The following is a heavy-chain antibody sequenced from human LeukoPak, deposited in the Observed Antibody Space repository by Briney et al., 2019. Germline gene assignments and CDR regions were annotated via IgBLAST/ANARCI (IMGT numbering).Heavy chain of an antibody. V-gene: IGHV1-58*02. J-gene: IGHJ6*02. D-gene: IGHD3-22*01. CDR2: IVVGSGNT. Sequence: SVKVSCKASGFTFTSSAMQWVRQARGQRLEWIGWIVVGSGNTNYAQKFQERVTITRDMSTSTAYMELSSLRSEDTAVYYCAAGVPGYDSSGYYYYYDGMDVWGQGTTVTVSS. CDR3: AAGVPGYDSSGYYYYYDGMDV. CDR1: GFTFTSSA.